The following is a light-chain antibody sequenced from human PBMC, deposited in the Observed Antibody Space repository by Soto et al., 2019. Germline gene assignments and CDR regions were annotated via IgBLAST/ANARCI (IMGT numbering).Light chain of an antibody. V-gene: IGKV3-20*01. CDR1: QSVSNNY. CDR2: GAS. J-gene: IGKJ1*01. Sequence: EIVLTQSPGTLSLSQGERATLSCRASQSVSNNYLAWYQQKPGQAPRLLIYGASNRATGIPDRFSGSGSGTYFTLTISRQEPEDFAVYYCQQYGSSGTFGQGTKVDI. CDR3: QQYGSSGT.